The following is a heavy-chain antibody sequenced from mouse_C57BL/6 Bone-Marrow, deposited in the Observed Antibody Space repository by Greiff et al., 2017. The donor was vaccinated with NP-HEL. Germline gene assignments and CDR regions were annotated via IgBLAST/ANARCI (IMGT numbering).Heavy chain of an antibody. Sequence: EVQLQQSGPVLVKPGASVKMSCKASGYTFTDYYMNWVKQSHGKSLEWIGVINPYNGGTSYNQKFKGKATLTVDKSSSTAYMELNSLTSEDSAVYYCARWLLRFAYWGQGTLVTVSA. D-gene: IGHD2-3*01. V-gene: IGHV1-19*01. CDR3: ARWLLRFAY. CDR1: GYTFTDYY. CDR2: INPYNGGT. J-gene: IGHJ3*01.